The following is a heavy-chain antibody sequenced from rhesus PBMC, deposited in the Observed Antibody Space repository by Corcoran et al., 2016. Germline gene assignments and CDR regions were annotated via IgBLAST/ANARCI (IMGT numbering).Heavy chain of an antibody. CDR3: ARGHTSEYCSGIYCLEYFEF. D-gene: IGHD2-27*01. V-gene: IGHV4-173*01. CDR2: ISVSGGNT. Sequence: QLQLQESGPGLVKPSETLSVTCAVSGGSISSNYWSWILQPPGKGLEWIGRISVSGGNTYYNPSLKSRVPISTDTSKKQCSLKLSSVTAADTAVYYCARGHTSEYCSGIYCLEYFEFWGQGALVTVSS. CDR1: GGSISSNY. J-gene: IGHJ1*01.